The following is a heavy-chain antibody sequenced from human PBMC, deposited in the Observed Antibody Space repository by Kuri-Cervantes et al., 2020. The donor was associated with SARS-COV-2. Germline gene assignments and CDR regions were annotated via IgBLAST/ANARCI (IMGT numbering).Heavy chain of an antibody. CDR1: GGTFSSYA. Sequence: SVKVSCKASGGTFSSYAISWVRQAPGQGLEWMGGIIPIFGTANYAQKFQGRVTITADESTSTAYMELSSLRSEDTAVYYCARFGDDFWSGYSPYYYGMDVWGQGTTVTVSS. V-gene: IGHV1-69*13. D-gene: IGHD3-3*01. CDR3: ARFGDDFWSGYSPYYYGMDV. CDR2: IIPIFGTA. J-gene: IGHJ6*02.